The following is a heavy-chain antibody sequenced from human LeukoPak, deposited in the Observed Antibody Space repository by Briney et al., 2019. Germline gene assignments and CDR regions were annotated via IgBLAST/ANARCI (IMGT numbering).Heavy chain of an antibody. CDR3: ARTDGGIPLYYFDY. Sequence: GGSLRLSCAVSGFTFSDYYMSWIRQPPGKGLEWVSYISSSGSTIYYADSVKGRFTISRDNAKNSLYLQMNSLRAEDTAVYYCARTDGGIPLYYFDYWGQGTLVTVSS. CDR1: GFTFSDYY. D-gene: IGHD3-16*01. V-gene: IGHV3-11*04. CDR2: ISSSGSTI. J-gene: IGHJ4*02.